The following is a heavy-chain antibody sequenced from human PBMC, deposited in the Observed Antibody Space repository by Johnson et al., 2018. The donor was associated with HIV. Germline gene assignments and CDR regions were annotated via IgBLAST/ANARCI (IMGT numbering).Heavy chain of an antibody. CDR1: GFTFSSYA. J-gene: IGHJ3*02. CDR3: ARAGCGGDCSTDAFDI. CDR2: ISYDGSNK. Sequence: QVQLVESGGGVVQPERSLRLSCSASGFTFSSYAMHWVRQAPGKGLEWVACISYDGSNKYYADSVKGRFTISRDNSKNTLYLQMNSLRAEDTAVYYCARAGCGGDCSTDAFDIWGQGTMVTVSS. D-gene: IGHD2-21*02. V-gene: IGHV3-30*04.